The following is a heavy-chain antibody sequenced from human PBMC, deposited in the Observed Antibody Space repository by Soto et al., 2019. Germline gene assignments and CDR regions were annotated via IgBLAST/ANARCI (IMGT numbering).Heavy chain of an antibody. D-gene: IGHD3-16*01. CDR2: INPYGSRT. J-gene: IGHJ5*02. CDR1: GFTFDNYW. V-gene: IGHV3-74*01. Sequence: VQLVESGGGLVQPGGSLRLSCAASGFTFDNYWMHWVRQTPGKGLMWVSRINPYGSRTTYADSVKGRFAISRDNAKNTVYQQMNSLRAEDTGVYYCARVKLGSYDWFDPWGQGTLVTVSS. CDR3: ARVKLGSYDWFDP.